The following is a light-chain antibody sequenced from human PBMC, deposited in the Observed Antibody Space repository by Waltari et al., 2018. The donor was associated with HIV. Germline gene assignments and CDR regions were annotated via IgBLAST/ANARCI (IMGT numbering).Light chain of an antibody. Sequence: DIQMTQSPSSLSASVGDRVTITCQANQDISNNLNWYQQKPGKAPNLLIFDASNLQTGVQSRFSGSGSGTDFTLTISSLQPEDVATYFCQHYKNLPITFGQGTRLEI. J-gene: IGKJ5*01. CDR3: QHYKNLPIT. CDR1: QDISNN. V-gene: IGKV1-33*01. CDR2: DAS.